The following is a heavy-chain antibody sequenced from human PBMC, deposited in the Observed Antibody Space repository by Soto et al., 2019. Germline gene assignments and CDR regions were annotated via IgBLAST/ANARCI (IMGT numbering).Heavy chain of an antibody. CDR2: IIPLFGTT. CDR1: GDTFKNCV. V-gene: IGHV1-69*01. J-gene: IGHJ6*02. D-gene: IGHD3-10*01. CDR3: AAEFGFGKISVV. Sequence: QVQVVQSGVEVRRPGSSVKVSCKASGDTFKNCVISWVRQAPGQGLEWRGGIIPLFGTTDFAQRFQGRLTITTDESTTTAYMELRRLRSEDTATYYCAAEFGFGKISVVWGQGNTVIVSS.